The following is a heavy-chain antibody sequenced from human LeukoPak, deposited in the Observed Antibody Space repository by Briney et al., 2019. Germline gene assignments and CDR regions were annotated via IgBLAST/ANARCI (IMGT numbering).Heavy chain of an antibody. CDR3: RINYYGSGSYDLWYFDL. Sequence: SETLSLTCAVYGGSFSGYYWSWIRQPPGKGLEWIGEINHSGSTNYNPSLKSRVTISVDTSKNQFSLKLSSVTAADTAVYYCRINYYGSGSYDLWYFDLWGQGTLVTVSS. CDR2: INHSGST. CDR1: GGSFSGYY. V-gene: IGHV4-34*01. D-gene: IGHD3-10*01. J-gene: IGHJ2*01.